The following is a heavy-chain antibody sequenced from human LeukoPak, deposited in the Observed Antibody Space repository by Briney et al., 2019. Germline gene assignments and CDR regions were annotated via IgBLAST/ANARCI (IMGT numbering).Heavy chain of an antibody. J-gene: IGHJ6*02. CDR3: AKRLKRNYYYHYAMDV. V-gene: IGHV3-23*01. CDR1: GFTFNKYG. D-gene: IGHD3-22*01. Sequence: GGSLRLSCAASGFTFNKYGMSWVRQAPGKGLEWVSRIDDSGVIRSYADSVKGRFTISRDNSKMTLTLQMNSLRAEDTAVYYCAKRLKRNYYYHYAMDVWGQGTTVTVSS. CDR2: IDDSGVIR.